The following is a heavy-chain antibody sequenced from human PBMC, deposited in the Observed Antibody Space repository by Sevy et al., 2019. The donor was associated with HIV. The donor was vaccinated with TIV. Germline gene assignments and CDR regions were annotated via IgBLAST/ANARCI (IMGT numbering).Heavy chain of an antibody. D-gene: IGHD4-17*01. V-gene: IGHV3-48*03. CDR2: ITNSGSSI. CDR1: GFTFSSYE. Sequence: GGSLRLSCTASGFTFSSYEMNWVRQAPGKGLEWVSYITNSGSSIYYSDSVRGRFTVSRDNAKNSLYLQMKSLRAEDAAVYYCARDLPPSATTVAHFDYWGRGTLVTVSS. J-gene: IGHJ4*02. CDR3: ARDLPPSATTVAHFDY.